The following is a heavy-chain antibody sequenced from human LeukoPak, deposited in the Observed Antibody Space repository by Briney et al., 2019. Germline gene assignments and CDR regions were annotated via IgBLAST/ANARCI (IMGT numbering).Heavy chain of an antibody. CDR1: GITLTNYA. V-gene: IGHV3-23*01. J-gene: IGHJ4*02. CDR2: LSDSGRNT. D-gene: IGHD3-22*01. Sequence: PGRSLRLSCAVAGITLTNYAISCVRHAPGKGLEWVAGLSDSGRNTNYADSVKGPFTISRDNPNNTLYLQMNSLRAEDTAVYFCAKRGVVIRVILVGFHKEAYYFDSWGQGALVTVSS. CDR3: AKRGVVIRVILVGFHKEAYYFDS.